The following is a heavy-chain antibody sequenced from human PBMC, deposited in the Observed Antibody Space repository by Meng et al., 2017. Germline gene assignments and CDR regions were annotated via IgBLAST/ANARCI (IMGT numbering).Heavy chain of an antibody. Sequence: QVQVQQLGARLLKPSEALSLPCAVYGGSFSGYYWSWIRQPPGKGLEWIGEINHSGSTNYNPSLKSRVTISVDTSKNQFSLKLSSVTAADTAVYYCARVGSYDSSGYYPNYYFDYWGQGTLVTVSS. J-gene: IGHJ4*02. CDR1: GGSFSGYY. CDR3: ARVGSYDSSGYYPNYYFDY. D-gene: IGHD3-22*01. V-gene: IGHV4-34*01. CDR2: INHSGST.